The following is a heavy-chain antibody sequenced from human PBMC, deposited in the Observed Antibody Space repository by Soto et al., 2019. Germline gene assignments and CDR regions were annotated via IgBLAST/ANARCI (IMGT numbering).Heavy chain of an antibody. D-gene: IGHD6-13*01. Sequence: QVQLQQWGAGLLKPSETLSLTCAVYGGSFSGYYWSWIRQPPGKGLEWIGEINHSGSTNYNPSLTRRVPISVDTSKHQFSLKLSSVTAADTAVYYCARGRVSVAAAGYYFDYWGQGTLVTVSS. CDR2: INHSGST. J-gene: IGHJ4*02. CDR3: ARGRVSVAAAGYYFDY. V-gene: IGHV4-34*01. CDR1: GGSFSGYY.